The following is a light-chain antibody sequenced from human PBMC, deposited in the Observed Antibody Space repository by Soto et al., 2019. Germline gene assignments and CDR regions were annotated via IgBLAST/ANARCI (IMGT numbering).Light chain of an antibody. J-gene: IGLJ1*01. CDR3: SSYTSNNAYV. Sequence: QSALTQPASVSGSPGQSITISCTGTSSDVGGYNFVSWYQQHPGKATKLIIYDVTHRPSGVSSRFSAFKSCNTVSLTISGLQAEDEADYYCSSYTSNNAYVFGTGTKVTVL. CDR2: DVT. V-gene: IGLV2-14*01. CDR1: SSDVGGYNF.